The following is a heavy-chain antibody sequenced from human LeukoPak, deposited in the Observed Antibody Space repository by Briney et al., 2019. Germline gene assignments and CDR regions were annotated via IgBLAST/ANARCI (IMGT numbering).Heavy chain of an antibody. CDR3: AKDPAPWGINWFDP. V-gene: IGHV3-30-3*01. D-gene: IGHD3-16*01. CDR2: ISYDGSNK. J-gene: IGHJ5*02. CDR1: GFTFSSYA. Sequence: GGSLRLSCAASGFTFSSYAMHWVRQAPGKGLEWVAVISYDGSNKYYADSVKGRSTISRDNSKNTLYLQMNSLRAEDTAVYYCAKDPAPWGINWFDPWGQGTLVTVSS.